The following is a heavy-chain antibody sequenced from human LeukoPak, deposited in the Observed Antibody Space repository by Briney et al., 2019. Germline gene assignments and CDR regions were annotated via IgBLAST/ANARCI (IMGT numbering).Heavy chain of an antibody. CDR1: GYSFTKYG. V-gene: IGHV1-18*01. CDR3: ARSSAIAVAGHFDY. Sequence: GASVRVSCKASGYSFTKYGVTWVRQAPGQGLEWMGWISVYNAKTTYAQRFQGRVSMTTDASTNTAYMELRGLRFDDTAVFYCARSSAIAVAGHFDYWGQGSLVTVSS. CDR2: ISVYNAKT. D-gene: IGHD6-19*01. J-gene: IGHJ4*02.